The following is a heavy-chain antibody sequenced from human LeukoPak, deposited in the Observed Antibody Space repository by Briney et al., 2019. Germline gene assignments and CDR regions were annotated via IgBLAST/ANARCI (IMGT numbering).Heavy chain of an antibody. Sequence: SETLSLTCTVSGGSISSNNFFWGWIRQPPGKGLEWIGTIFYSGSAYYNPSLKSRVAISVDTSRNQFSLKLSSVTAADTAVYYCARGRYSSGYFGWFDPWGQGTLVTVSS. CDR2: IFYSGSA. D-gene: IGHD3-22*01. CDR3: ARGRYSSGYFGWFDP. CDR1: GGSISSNNFF. V-gene: IGHV4-39*07. J-gene: IGHJ5*02.